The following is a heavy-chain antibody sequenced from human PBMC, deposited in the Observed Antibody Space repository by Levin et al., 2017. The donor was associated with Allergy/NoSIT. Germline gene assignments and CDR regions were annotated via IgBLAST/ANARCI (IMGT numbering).Heavy chain of an antibody. V-gene: IGHV3-7*01. CDR3: ARVGNYEGFY. Sequence: SCEVSGFTFSSYWMDWVRQAPGKGLEWVASIKEDGSQKYYVDSVKGRFTISRDNPKNSLYLQMNSLRAEDTAVYYCARVGNYEGFYWGQGTLVTVSA. D-gene: IGHD1-7*01. CDR2: IKEDGSQK. CDR1: GFTFSSYW. J-gene: IGHJ4*02.